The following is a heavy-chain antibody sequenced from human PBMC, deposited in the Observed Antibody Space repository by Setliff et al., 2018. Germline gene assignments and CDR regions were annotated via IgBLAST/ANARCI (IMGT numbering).Heavy chain of an antibody. V-gene: IGHV1-18*01. CDR3: ASTSGDPLAVAATHAAVGFDY. CDR1: GYTFTSYG. D-gene: IGHD2-15*01. Sequence: RASVKVSCKASGYTFTSYGISWVRQAPGQGLEWMGWISAYNGNTNYAQKLQGRVTMTPDTSTSTAYMELRSLRSDDTAVYYCASTSGDPLAVAATHAAVGFDYWGQGTLVTVSS. CDR2: ISAYNGNT. J-gene: IGHJ4*02.